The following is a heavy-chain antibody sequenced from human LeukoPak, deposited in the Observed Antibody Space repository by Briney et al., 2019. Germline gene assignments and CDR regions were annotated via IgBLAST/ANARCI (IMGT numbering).Heavy chain of an antibody. V-gene: IGHV4-4*02. CDR1: GGSIGASINSPNW. J-gene: IGHJ6*03. D-gene: IGHD2-2*02. CDR3: ARDRYCSSTSCYTGEYYYYYMDV. CDR2: IFHSGST. Sequence: SETLSLTCAVSGGSIGASINSPNWWSWVRQPPGKGLEWIGEIFHSGSTNYNPSLKSRVTMSVDKSKNQFSLNLTSVTAADTAVYYCARDRYCSSTSCYTGEYYYYYMDVWGKGTTVTVSS.